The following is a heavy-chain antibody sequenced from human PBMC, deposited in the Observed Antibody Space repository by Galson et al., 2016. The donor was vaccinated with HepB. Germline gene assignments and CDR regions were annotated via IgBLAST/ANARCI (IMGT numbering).Heavy chain of an antibody. CDR2: IKSNTDGGTT. J-gene: IGHJ5*01. D-gene: IGHD2/OR15-2a*01. CDR3: TGEVTVIGAHTGFDF. CDR1: GFTFSDAW. V-gene: IGHV3-15*07. Sequence: SLRLSCAASGFTFSDAWMNWVRQAPGKGLEWVGLIKSNTDGGTTDYAAPVKGRFTISRDDSKNTLYLQMNSLKTEDTAVYDCTGEVTVIGAHTGFDFWGQGTLVTVSS.